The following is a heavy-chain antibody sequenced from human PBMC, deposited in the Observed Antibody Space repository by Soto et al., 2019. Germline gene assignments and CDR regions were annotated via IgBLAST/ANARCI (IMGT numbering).Heavy chain of an antibody. CDR3: ASPARNYDFWSGYSFDI. Sequence: ASVKVSCKASGYTFTSYDINWVRQATGQGLEYLGWMNPNSGNTAYVQKFQGRVTMTRNTSISTAYMELSSLRSEDTAVYYCASPARNYDFWSGYSFDIWGQGTMVTVSS. CDR2: MNPNSGNT. J-gene: IGHJ3*02. D-gene: IGHD3-3*01. CDR1: GYTFTSYD. V-gene: IGHV1-8*01.